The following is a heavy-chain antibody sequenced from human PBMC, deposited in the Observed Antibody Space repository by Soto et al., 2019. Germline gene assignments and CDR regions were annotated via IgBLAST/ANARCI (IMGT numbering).Heavy chain of an antibody. V-gene: IGHV3-74*01. CDR3: ERHTDQVNGEAF. J-gene: IGHJ4*02. Sequence: VLQAPGKALVWVSRINPDGSSTTYADSVKGRFTISRDNAKNTLYLQMNSLRAEDTAVYYCERHTDQVNGEAFWGRGTLVTVSS. CDR2: INPDGSST. D-gene: IGHD2-8*01.